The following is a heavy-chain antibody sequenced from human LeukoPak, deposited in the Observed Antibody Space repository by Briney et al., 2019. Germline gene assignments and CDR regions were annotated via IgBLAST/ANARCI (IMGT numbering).Heavy chain of an antibody. Sequence: PGGSLRLSCAASGFTFSNYGMQWVRQAPGKGLEWVAVISYDGTNKYYAGSVKGRFTVSRENAKNSLYLQMNNLRAGDTAVYYCVRDPSGRGMDVWGQGTTVTVSS. J-gene: IGHJ6*02. CDR2: ISYDGTNK. CDR1: GFTFSNYG. V-gene: IGHV3-30*03. CDR3: VRDPSGRGMDV. D-gene: IGHD6-19*01.